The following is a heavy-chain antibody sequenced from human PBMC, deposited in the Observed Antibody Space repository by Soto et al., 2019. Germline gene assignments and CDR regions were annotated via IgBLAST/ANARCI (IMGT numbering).Heavy chain of an antibody. D-gene: IGHD4-17*01. Sequence: QVQLQESGPGLVKPSETLSLTCTVSGGSISSYYWSWIRQPPGKGLEWIGYIYYSGSTNYNPSLKSRVTISVDTSKNQFSLKLSSVTAADTAVYYCAWSHYGDGGVWGQGTLVTVSS. CDR1: GGSISSYY. CDR3: AWSHYGDGGV. V-gene: IGHV4-59*01. J-gene: IGHJ4*02. CDR2: IYYSGST.